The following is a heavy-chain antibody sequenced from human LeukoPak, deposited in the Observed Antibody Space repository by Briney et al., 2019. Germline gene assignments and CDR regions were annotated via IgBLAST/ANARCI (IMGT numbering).Heavy chain of an antibody. CDR1: GFTFTSSA. Sequence: ASVKVSCKASGFTFTSSAMQWVRQARGQRLEWIGWIVVGSGNTNYAQKFQERVTITRDMSTSTAYMELSSLRSEDTAVYYCAADGYSSGWYGDYYYGMDVWGQGTTVTVSS. D-gene: IGHD6-19*01. J-gene: IGHJ6*02. CDR3: AADGYSSGWYGDYYYGMDV. CDR2: IVVGSGNT. V-gene: IGHV1-58*02.